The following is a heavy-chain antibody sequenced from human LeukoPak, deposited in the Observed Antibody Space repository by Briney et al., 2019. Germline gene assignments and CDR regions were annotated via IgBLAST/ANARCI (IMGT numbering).Heavy chain of an antibody. CDR3: ARGSKFSSGWYIRWSDP. D-gene: IGHD6-19*01. CDR2: INPISGGT. V-gene: IGHV1-2*02. Sequence: ASVKVSCKASGYTFTSYGISWVRQAPGQGLEWMGWINPISGGTNYAQKFQGRVTMTRDTSISTAYMELSRLRSDDTAVYYCARGSKFSSGWYIRWSDPWGQGTLVTVSS. CDR1: GYTFTSYG. J-gene: IGHJ5*02.